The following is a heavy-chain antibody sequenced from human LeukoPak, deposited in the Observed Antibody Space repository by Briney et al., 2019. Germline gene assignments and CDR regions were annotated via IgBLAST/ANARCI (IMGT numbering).Heavy chain of an antibody. J-gene: IGHJ4*02. CDR2: ISGSGGST. V-gene: IGHV3-23*01. Sequence: GGSLRLSCAASGFTFSSYSMNWVRQAPGKGLEWVSAISGSGGSTYYADSVKGRFTISRDNSKNTLYLQMNSLRAEDTAIYYCAKEGRDGYNFYDYWGQGTLVTVSS. CDR1: GFTFSSYS. D-gene: IGHD5-24*01. CDR3: AKEGRDGYNFYDY.